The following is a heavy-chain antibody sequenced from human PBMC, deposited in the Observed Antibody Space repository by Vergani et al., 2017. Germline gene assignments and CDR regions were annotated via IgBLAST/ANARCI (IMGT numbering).Heavy chain of an antibody. CDR2: IWYDGSNK. J-gene: IGHJ4*02. V-gene: IGHV3-33*06. Sequence: QVQLVESGGGVVQPGRSLRLSCAASGFTFSSYGMHWVRQAPGKGLEWVAVIWYDGSNKYYADSVKGRFTISRDNSKNTLYLQMSSLRAEDTAVYYCVKDSGDSSGYYSDYWGQGTLVTVSS. D-gene: IGHD3-22*01. CDR1: GFTFSSYG. CDR3: VKDSGDSSGYYSDY.